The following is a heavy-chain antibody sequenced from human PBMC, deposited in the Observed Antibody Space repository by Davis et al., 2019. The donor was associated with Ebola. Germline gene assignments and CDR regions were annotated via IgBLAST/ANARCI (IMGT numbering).Heavy chain of an antibody. CDR1: GGSFSGYY. Sequence: MPSETLSLTCAVYGGSFSGYYWSWIRQPPGKGLEWIGEINHSGSTNYNPSLKSRVTISVDTSKNQFSLKLSSVTAADTAVYYCARVGQQLGDPYFDYWGQGTLVTVSS. CDR2: INHSGST. J-gene: IGHJ4*02. CDR3: ARVGQQLGDPYFDY. V-gene: IGHV4-34*09. D-gene: IGHD6-13*01.